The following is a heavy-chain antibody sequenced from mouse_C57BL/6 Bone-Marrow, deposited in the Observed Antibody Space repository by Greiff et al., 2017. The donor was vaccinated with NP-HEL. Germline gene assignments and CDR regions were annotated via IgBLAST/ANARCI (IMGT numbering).Heavy chain of an antibody. D-gene: IGHD3-2*02. Sequence: VQLQQSGPELVKPGASVKISCKASGYAFSSSWMNWVKQRPGKGLEWIGRIYPGDGDTNYNGKFKGKATLTADKSSSTAYMQLSSLTSEDSAVYFCARMTAQATMAYWGQGTLVTVSA. CDR2: IYPGDGDT. CDR1: GYAFSSSW. CDR3: ARMTAQATMAY. V-gene: IGHV1-82*01. J-gene: IGHJ3*01.